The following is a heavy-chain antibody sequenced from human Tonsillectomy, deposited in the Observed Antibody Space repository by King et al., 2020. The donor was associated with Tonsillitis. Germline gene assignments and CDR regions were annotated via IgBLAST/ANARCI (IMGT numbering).Heavy chain of an antibody. CDR1: GFPFSSYA. V-gene: IGHV3-23*04. J-gene: IGHJ4*02. Sequence: VQLVESGGGLIQPGGSLRLSCAASGFPFSSYAMSWVRQAPGKGVEWGSGISGRGVSTYYADSVKGRFTISRDNSKNTLYLQMNSLRVEDTAVYYCAKAGDSGSYYKPFDYWGQGTLVTVSS. CDR3: AKAGDSGSYYKPFDY. CDR2: ISGRGVST. D-gene: IGHD3-10*01.